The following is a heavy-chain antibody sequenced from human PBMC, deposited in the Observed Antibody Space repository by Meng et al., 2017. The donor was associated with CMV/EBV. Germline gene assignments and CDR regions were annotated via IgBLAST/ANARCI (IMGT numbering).Heavy chain of an antibody. V-gene: IGHV3-23*01. Sequence: FTFRSYAMSWVRQAPGKALEWVSAISGSGGSTYYADSVKGRFTISRDNSKNTLYLQMNSLRAEDTAVYYCAKVRGMTTVTRRGGWFDPWGQGTLVTVSS. CDR2: ISGSGGST. D-gene: IGHD4-17*01. CDR1: FTFRSYA. CDR3: AKVRGMTTVTRRGGWFDP. J-gene: IGHJ5*02.